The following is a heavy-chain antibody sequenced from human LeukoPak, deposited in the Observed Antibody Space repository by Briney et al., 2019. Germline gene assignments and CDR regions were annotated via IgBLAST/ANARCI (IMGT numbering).Heavy chain of an antibody. J-gene: IGHJ4*02. CDR1: EYSFATYW. V-gene: IGHV5-51*01. Sequence: GESLKISCQGSEYSFATYWIAWLRQMPGKGLEWMGIIYPSDSDTRYSPSFQGQVTISADKSISTAYLQWSSLKASDTAMYYCARSGDFWSGYYNYYFDYWGQGTLVTVSS. D-gene: IGHD3-3*01. CDR2: IYPSDSDT. CDR3: ARSGDFWSGYYNYYFDY.